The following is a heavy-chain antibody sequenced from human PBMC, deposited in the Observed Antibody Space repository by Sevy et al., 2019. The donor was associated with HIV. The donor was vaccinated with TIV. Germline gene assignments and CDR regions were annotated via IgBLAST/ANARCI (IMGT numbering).Heavy chain of an antibody. D-gene: IGHD3-16*01. Sequence: GGSLRLSCAASGFIFSNSWMTWVRQAPGKGLEWVGHIKRKADGETTDYAAPVKGRFTTSRDDSKSTLYLQMNSLKTEDTAVYYCFETFTEFDYWGQGTLVTVSS. CDR2: IKRKADGETT. CDR3: FETFTEFDY. J-gene: IGHJ4*02. CDR1: GFIFSNSW. V-gene: IGHV3-15*01.